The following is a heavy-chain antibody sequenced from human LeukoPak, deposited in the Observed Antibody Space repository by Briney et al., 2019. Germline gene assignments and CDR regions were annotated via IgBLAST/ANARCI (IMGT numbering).Heavy chain of an antibody. CDR1: GGTFSSYA. CDR2: IIPLFGTA. J-gene: IGHJ4*02. Sequence: SAKVSCKASGGTFSSYAISWGRQAPGQGLEWMGGIIPLFGTANYAQKFQGRVPITAHEPPTTAYMELSRLRSEDTAVYYCARERTDCSSTSCYWRPFDYWGQGTLVTVSS. V-gene: IGHV1-69*13. D-gene: IGHD2-2*01. CDR3: ARERTDCSSTSCYWRPFDY.